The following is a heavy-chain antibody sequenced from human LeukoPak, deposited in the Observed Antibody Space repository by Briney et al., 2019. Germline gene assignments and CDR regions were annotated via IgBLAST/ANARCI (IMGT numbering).Heavy chain of an antibody. V-gene: IGHV5-51*01. CDR1: GYSFSNTW. J-gene: IGHJ6*03. D-gene: IGHD6-19*01. Sequence: GESLKISCQGSGYSFSNTWIAWVRQMPGKGLEWMGIIYPGDSDIRYSPSFQGHVTISADKSTSAVFLQRSSLKASDTAMYYCARLAVRKTLYYYYIDVWGKGTTVTVSS. CDR2: IYPGDSDI. CDR3: ARLAVRKTLYYYYIDV.